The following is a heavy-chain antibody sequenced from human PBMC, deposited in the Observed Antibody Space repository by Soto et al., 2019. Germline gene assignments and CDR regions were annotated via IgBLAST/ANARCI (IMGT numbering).Heavy chain of an antibody. CDR1: GYFFTSHY. Sequence: QVQLVQSGAEVEKPGASVKVSCTTSGYFFTSHYIHWVRLAPGRGLEWMGRINLNNGDTNSPQKFQGRVTMTSETSISTAYMEMSGLRSDDTALYYCAREITYGGGSFTLGLWGQGTLVTVSS. J-gene: IGHJ4*02. CDR3: AREITYGGGSFTLGL. D-gene: IGHD3-10*01. V-gene: IGHV1-2*06. CDR2: INLNNGDT.